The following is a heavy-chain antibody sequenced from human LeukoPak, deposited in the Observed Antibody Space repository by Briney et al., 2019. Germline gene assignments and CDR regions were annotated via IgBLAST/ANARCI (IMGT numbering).Heavy chain of an antibody. D-gene: IGHD6-19*01. CDR2: ISYDGSNK. CDR1: GFTFSSYA. CDR3: ARDLKDSSGWPQSEY. V-gene: IGHV3-30-3*01. Sequence: GGSLRLSCTASGFTFSSYAMHWVRQAPGKGLEWVAVISYDGSNKYYADSVKGRFTISRDNSKNTLYLQMNSLRAEDTAVYYCARDLKDSSGWPQSEYWGQGALVTVSS. J-gene: IGHJ4*02.